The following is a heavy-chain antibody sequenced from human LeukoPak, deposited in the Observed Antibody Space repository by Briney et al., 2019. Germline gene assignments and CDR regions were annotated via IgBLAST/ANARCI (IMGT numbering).Heavy chain of an antibody. CDR1: GYTFSSYY. J-gene: IGHJ4*02. CDR2: INPSGGST. Sequence: ASVKVSCKASGYTFSSYYMHWVRQAPGQGLEWMGIINPSGGSTSYAQKFQDRVTMTRDTSTSTVYMELSSLRSEDTAVYYCARASGAGGMLYGPDYWGQGTLVTVSS. V-gene: IGHV1-46*01. D-gene: IGHD2-8*01. CDR3: ARASGAGGMLYGPDY.